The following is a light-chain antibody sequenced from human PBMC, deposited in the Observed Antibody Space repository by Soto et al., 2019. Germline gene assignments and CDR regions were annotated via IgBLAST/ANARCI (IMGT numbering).Light chain of an antibody. CDR2: DVN. CDR3: CSYAGSYTLV. Sequence: QSALTQPRSVSGSPGQSVTISCTGTSSDVGGYNYVSWYQQHPGIAPKLMIYDVNKRPSGVPDRFSGSKSGNTASLTISGLQAEDEADYYCCSYAGSYTLVFGTGTKVTVL. CDR1: SSDVGGYNY. J-gene: IGLJ1*01. V-gene: IGLV2-11*01.